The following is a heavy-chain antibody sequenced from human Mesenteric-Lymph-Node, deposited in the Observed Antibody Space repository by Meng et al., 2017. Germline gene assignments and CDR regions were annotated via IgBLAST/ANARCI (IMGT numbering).Heavy chain of an antibody. D-gene: IGHD5-12*01. V-gene: IGHV1-18*01. J-gene: IGHJ4*02. Sequence: QVQLVRSGAGVKKPGGSVRVSCKAFGYTFTDSGISWVRQAPGQGLEWMGWISAYNGVTNYAQNLQDRVTMTTDTSTSTAYMELRSLRSDDTAMYYCARDLLLWASGYYRGGHDYWGQGTLVTVSS. CDR3: ARDLLLWASGYYRGGHDY. CDR1: GYTFTDSG. CDR2: ISAYNGVT.